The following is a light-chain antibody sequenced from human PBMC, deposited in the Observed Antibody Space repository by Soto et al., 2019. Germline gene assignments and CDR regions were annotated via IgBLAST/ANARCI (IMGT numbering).Light chain of an antibody. CDR3: CAYVCARTDV. J-gene: IGLJ1*01. V-gene: IGLV2-23*01. CDR2: EGS. CDR1: ISDVGRFDV. Sequence: QSVLTQPASVSGSLGQSITISCTGTISDVGRFDVVSWFQQHPGQVPKLIIYEGSRRPSGVSSRFSGSKSGNTASLTISGLKAEDDADYHCCAYVCARTDVFGTGTKVTVL.